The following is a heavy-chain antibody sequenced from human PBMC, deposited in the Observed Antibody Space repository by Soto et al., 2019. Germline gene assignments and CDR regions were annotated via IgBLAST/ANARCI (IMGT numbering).Heavy chain of an antibody. CDR1: GYSIRTGLN. D-gene: IGHD3-10*01. J-gene: IGHJ5*02. CDR2: IYHSGST. Sequence: SETLSLTCAVSGYSIRTGLNWAWIRQPPGKGLEWIGSIYHSGSTYYNLSLKSRVSISLDTANNHCSLKMTSLTAADTAIYFCARAERFPRSWFDPWGQGTQVTVSS. V-gene: IGHV4-38-2*01. CDR3: ARAERFPRSWFDP.